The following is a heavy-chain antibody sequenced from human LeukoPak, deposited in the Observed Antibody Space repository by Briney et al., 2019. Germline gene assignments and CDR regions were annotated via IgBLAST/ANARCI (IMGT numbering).Heavy chain of an antibody. Sequence: PSGTLSLTCAVSGGSISSSNWWSWVRQPPGKGLEWIGEIYHSGSTNYNPSLKSRVTISVDKSKNQFSLKLSSVTAADTAVYYCARERRVGYSSSGFDYWGQGTLVTVSS. J-gene: IGHJ4*02. CDR1: GGSISSSNW. D-gene: IGHD6-6*01. CDR2: IYHSGST. CDR3: ARERRVGYSSSGFDY. V-gene: IGHV4-4*02.